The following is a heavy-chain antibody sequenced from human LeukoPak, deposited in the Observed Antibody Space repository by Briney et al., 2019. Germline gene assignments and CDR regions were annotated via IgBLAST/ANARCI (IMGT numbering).Heavy chain of an antibody. V-gene: IGHV3-7*01. D-gene: IGHD3-10*01. CDR3: ARLLLWFGVNWFDP. Sequence: GGSLRLSCAASGFTFSSYWMSWVRQAPGKGLEWVANIKQDGSEKYYVDSVKGRFTISRDNAKNSLYLQMNSLRAEDTAVYYCARLLLWFGVNWFDPWGQGTLVTVSS. CDR1: GFTFSSYW. CDR2: IKQDGSEK. J-gene: IGHJ5*02.